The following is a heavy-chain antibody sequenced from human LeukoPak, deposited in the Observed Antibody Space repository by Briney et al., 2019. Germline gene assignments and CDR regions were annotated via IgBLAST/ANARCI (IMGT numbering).Heavy chain of an antibody. CDR3: ARVSGTHKMDAFDI. Sequence: ASVKVSCKASGYTFNSYGMSWVRQARGQGLEWMGGMSAYNGNINYAQTLQDRVTMTTDTSTSTACMELRSLRSDDTAVYYCARVSGTHKMDAFDIWGQGTMVTVSS. CDR1: GYTFNSYG. V-gene: IGHV1-18*01. J-gene: IGHJ3*02. CDR2: MSAYNGNI. D-gene: IGHD1-1*01.